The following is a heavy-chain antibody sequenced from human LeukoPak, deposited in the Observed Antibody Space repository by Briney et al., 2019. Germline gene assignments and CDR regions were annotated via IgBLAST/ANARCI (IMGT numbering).Heavy chain of an antibody. J-gene: IGHJ6*03. CDR2: IYYSGST. V-gene: IGHV4-39*07. D-gene: IGHD3-10*01. CDR1: GGSISSSSYY. CDR3: ASLLLWFGELLPGYYMDV. Sequence: PSETLSLTCTVSGGSISSSSYYWGWIRQPPGKGLEWIGSIYYSGSTHYNPSLKSRVTISVDTSKNQFSLKLSSVTAADTAVYYCASLLLWFGELLPGYYMDVWGKGTTVTVSS.